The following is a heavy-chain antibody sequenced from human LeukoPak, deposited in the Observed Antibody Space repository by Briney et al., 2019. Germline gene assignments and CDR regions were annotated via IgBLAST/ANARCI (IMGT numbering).Heavy chain of an antibody. Sequence: GGSLRPSCAASGFTFSSYAMSWVRQAPGKGLEWVSAISGSGGSTYYADSVKGRFTISRDNSKNTLYLQMNSLRAEDTAVYYCAKGQTIPVGLFDFWGQGTLVTVSS. CDR1: GFTFSSYA. CDR3: AKGQTIPVGLFDF. D-gene: IGHD2-2*02. V-gene: IGHV3-23*01. J-gene: IGHJ4*02. CDR2: ISGSGGST.